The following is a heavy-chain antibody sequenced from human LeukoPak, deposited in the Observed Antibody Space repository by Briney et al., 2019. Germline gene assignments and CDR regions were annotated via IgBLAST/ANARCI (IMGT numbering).Heavy chain of an antibody. V-gene: IGHV3-7*01. Sequence: GGSLRLSCAASGFTFSSYWMRWVRQAPGKVLEWVANIKEDGSEKNYVYSVKGRFAISRDNAKNSLYLQMNSLRAEDTAVYYCARGGRYYFSYWGQGTPVTVSS. CDR2: IKEDGSEK. J-gene: IGHJ4*02. CDR1: GFTFSSYW. CDR3: ARGGRYYFSY.